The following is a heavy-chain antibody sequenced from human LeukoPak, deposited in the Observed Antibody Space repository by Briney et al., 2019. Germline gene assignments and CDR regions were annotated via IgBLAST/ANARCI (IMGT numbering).Heavy chain of an antibody. CDR2: INHSGST. CDR3: ARGGGNKQWLTWFDP. Sequence: SETLSLTCAVYGGCFSGYYWSWIRQPPGKGLEWIGEINHSGSTNYNPSLKSRVTISVDTSKNQFSLKLSSVTAADTAVYYCARGGGNKQWLTWFDPWGQGTLVTVSS. V-gene: IGHV4-34*01. D-gene: IGHD6-19*01. J-gene: IGHJ5*02. CDR1: GGCFSGYY.